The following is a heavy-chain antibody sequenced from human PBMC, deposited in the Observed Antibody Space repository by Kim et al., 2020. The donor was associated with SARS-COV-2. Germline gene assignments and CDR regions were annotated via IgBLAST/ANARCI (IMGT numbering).Heavy chain of an antibody. J-gene: IGHJ6*02. CDR1: GFTFSNYG. D-gene: IGHD4-17*01. CDR2: ISGSGGRA. Sequence: GGSLRLSCAASGFTFSNYGMNWVRQAPGKGLEWVSVISGSGGRAYYADSGKGRFTISRDNSKNTLYLQMNSLRAEDTAVYYCSKGDYGDYGYNFFGMDVWGHGSSVTVSS. CDR3: SKGDYGDYGYNFFGMDV. V-gene: IGHV3-23*01.